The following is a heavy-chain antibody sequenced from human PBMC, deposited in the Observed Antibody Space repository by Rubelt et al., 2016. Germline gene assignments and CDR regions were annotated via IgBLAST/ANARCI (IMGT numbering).Heavy chain of an antibody. CDR2: INPSGGST. D-gene: IGHD6-19*01. J-gene: IGHJ4*02. CDR1: GYTFTSYY. CDR3: ARESSSGWYIDY. Sequence: QVQLVQSGAEVKKPGASVKVSCKASGYTFTSYYMHWVRQAPGQGLEWMGIINPSGGSTSYAQKFQGRATRTRERSTSTGYRELSSLRSEDTAVDYWARESSSGWYIDYWGQGTLVTVSS. V-gene: IGHV1-46*01.